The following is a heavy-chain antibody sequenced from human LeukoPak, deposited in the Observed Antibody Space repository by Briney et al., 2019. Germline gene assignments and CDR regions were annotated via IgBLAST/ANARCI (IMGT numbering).Heavy chain of an antibody. V-gene: IGHV3-48*02. CDR1: GFTFSSYS. Sequence: GGSLRLSCAASGFTFSSYSMNWVRQTPGKGLGWVSYISSSSGTIYYADSVKGRFTISRDNAKNSLYLQMNSLRDDDTAVYYCARARNFDYWGQGTLVAVSS. J-gene: IGHJ4*02. CDR3: ARARNFDY. CDR2: ISSSSGTI.